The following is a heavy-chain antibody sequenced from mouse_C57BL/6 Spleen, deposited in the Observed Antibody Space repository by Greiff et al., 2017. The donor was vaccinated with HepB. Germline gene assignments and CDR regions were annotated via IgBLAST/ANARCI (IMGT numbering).Heavy chain of an antibody. V-gene: IGHV1-7*01. D-gene: IGHD3-1*01. CDR3: ATVGSSWFAY. J-gene: IGHJ3*01. CDR2: INPSSGYT. Sequence: VQLQQSGAELAKPGASVKLSCKASGYTFTSYWMHWVKQRPGQGLEWIGYINPSSGYTKYNQKFKDKATLPADKSSSTVYMQLSSLTYEASSVYYGATVGSSWFAYWGQRTRVTDSA. CDR1: GYTFTSYW.